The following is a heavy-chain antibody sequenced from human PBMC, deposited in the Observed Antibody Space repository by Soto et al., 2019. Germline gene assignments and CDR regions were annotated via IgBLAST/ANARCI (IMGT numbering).Heavy chain of an antibody. J-gene: IGHJ4*02. D-gene: IGHD3-10*01. CDR2: IIPMFRTP. CDR1: GGSFNNNA. Sequence: QVQLVQSGAEVKKPGPSVKVSCKASGGSFNNNAISWLRQSPGQGLEWMGGIIPMFRTPNYAQNFQGRVTITADESTSTVYMELSSLRSDDTAVYYCARGPPQSITMIRGVQRRPFDYWGQGTQVTVSS. CDR3: ARGPPQSITMIRGVQRRPFDY. V-gene: IGHV1-69*01.